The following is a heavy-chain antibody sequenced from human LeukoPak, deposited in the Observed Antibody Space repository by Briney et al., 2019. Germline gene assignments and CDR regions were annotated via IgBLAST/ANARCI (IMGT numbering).Heavy chain of an antibody. CDR3: ARVSGYCSGGACYSRRRFDH. CDR2: IYYSGST. J-gene: IGHJ4*02. D-gene: IGHD2-15*01. V-gene: IGHV4-59*01. CDR1: GGSISSYY. Sequence: SETLSLTCTVSGGSISSYYWSWIRQPPGKGLEWIGYIYYSGSTNYNPSLKSRVTISVDTSKNQFSLKLSSVTAADTAVYYCARVSGYCSGGACYSRRRFDHWGQGTLVTVSS.